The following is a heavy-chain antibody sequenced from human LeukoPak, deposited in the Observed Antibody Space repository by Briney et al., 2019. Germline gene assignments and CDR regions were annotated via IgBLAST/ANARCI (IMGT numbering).Heavy chain of an antibody. Sequence: GGSLRLSCAAPGFTVSSNYMSWVRQAPGKGLEWVSVIYSGGSTYYADSVKGRFTISRDNSKNTLYLQMSSLRAEDTAVYYCARGQWLADFDYWGQGTLVTVSS. CDR1: GFTVSSNY. J-gene: IGHJ4*02. CDR2: IYSGGST. V-gene: IGHV3-53*01. CDR3: ARGQWLADFDY. D-gene: IGHD6-19*01.